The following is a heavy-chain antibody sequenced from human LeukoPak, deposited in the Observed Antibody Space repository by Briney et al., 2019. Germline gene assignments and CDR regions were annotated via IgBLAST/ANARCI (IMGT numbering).Heavy chain of an antibody. CDR3: ARIGIAAAGGTGNWFAP. CDR2: IYYSGST. Sequence: SETLSLTCTVSGGSISSSSYYWGWIRQPPGKGLEWIGSIYYSGSTYYNPSLKSRVTISVDTSKNQFSLKLSSVTAADTAVYYGARIGIAAAGGTGNWFAPWGQEPLVTVSS. D-gene: IGHD6-13*01. J-gene: IGHJ5*02. CDR1: GGSISSSSYY. V-gene: IGHV4-39*01.